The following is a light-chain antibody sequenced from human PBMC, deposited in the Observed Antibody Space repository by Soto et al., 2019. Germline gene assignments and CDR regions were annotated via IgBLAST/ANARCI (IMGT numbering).Light chain of an antibody. V-gene: IGKV3-11*01. J-gene: IGKJ3*01. CDR1: QSISTY. Sequence: EIVLTQSPATLSLSPGKKPTLSSRASQSISTYLAWYQQKPGQAPRLLIYDASNRATGIPDRFSGSGSGTDFTLTISSLEPEDFAVYYCQQRNNWPTFGPGTKVDIK. CDR2: DAS. CDR3: QQRNNWPT.